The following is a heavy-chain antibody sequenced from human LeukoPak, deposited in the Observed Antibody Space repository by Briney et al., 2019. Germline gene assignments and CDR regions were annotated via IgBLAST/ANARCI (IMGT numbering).Heavy chain of an antibody. CDR3: ARAAYYYGSGSYYPSFGYYYYMDV. Sequence: PGGSLRLSCAASGFTFNNYSMNWVRQAPEKGLEWVSYILSSSTSTYYADSVKGRFTISRDNAKNSLYLQMNSLRAEDTAVYYCARAAYYYGSGSYYPSFGYYYYMDVWGKGTTVTISS. V-gene: IGHV3-48*01. J-gene: IGHJ6*03. CDR1: GFTFNNYS. D-gene: IGHD3-10*01. CDR2: ILSSSTST.